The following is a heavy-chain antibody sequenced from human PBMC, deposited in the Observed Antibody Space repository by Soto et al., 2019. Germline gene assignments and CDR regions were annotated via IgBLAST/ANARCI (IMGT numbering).Heavy chain of an antibody. Sequence: QVQLQQSGPGLVKPSQTLSLTCAISGDSVSSNSAAWNWLSQFPSRGLEWMGRTYYRSKWCNDYAVSVKSRITINPDTTKNQCSLELNSVLPEDTAVYYCARDKAGTIFGGFDYWCQGTLVTVSS. CDR3: ARDKAGTIFGGFDY. V-gene: IGHV6-1*01. D-gene: IGHD3-3*01. CDR2: TYYRSKWCN. CDR1: GDSVSSNSAA. J-gene: IGHJ4*02.